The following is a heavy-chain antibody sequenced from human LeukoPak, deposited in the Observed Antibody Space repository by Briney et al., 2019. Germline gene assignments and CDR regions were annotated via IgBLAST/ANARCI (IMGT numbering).Heavy chain of an antibody. J-gene: IGHJ3*02. CDR3: ATDSSGWLDAFDI. Sequence: PGGSLRLSCAASGFTFSDYYMSWIRQAPGKGLEWVSYISSSGSTIYYADSVKGRFTIPRDNAKNSLYLQMNSLRAEDTAVYYCATDSSGWLDAFDIWGQGTMVTVSS. V-gene: IGHV3-11*01. CDR1: GFTFSDYY. D-gene: IGHD6-19*01. CDR2: ISSSGSTI.